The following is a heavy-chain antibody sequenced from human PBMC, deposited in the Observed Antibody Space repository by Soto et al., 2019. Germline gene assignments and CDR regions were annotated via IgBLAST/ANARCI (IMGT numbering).Heavy chain of an antibody. D-gene: IGHD3-16*01. CDR1: GFTFSSYG. Sequence: GGSLRLSCAASGFTFSSYGMHWVRQAPGKGLGWVAVIWYDGSNKYYADSVKGRFTISRDNSKNTLYLQMNSLRAEDTAVYYCARDWGQDAFDIWGQGTMVTVSS. CDR2: IWYDGSNK. J-gene: IGHJ3*02. V-gene: IGHV3-33*01. CDR3: ARDWGQDAFDI.